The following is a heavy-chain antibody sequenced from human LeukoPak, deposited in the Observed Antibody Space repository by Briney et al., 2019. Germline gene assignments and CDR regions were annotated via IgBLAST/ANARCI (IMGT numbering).Heavy chain of an antibody. CDR2: TYYRSNWYN. V-gene: IGHV6-1*01. D-gene: IGHD6-19*01. J-gene: IGHJ4*02. CDR1: GDSVSSSSAT. Sequence: SQTLSLTCAISGDSVSSSSATWIWIRQSPSRGLEWLGRTYYRSNWYNDYAVSLQGRISVNPDTSKNQFSLQLNSVTPEDTALYYCARAPHGSGCDYWGQGTLVTVSS. CDR3: ARAPHGSGCDY.